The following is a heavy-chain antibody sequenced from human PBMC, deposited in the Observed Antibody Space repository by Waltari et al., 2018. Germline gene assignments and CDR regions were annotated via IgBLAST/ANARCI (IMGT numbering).Heavy chain of an antibody. CDR1: GGSISSYY. CDR2: IYYSGST. D-gene: IGHD6-19*01. J-gene: IGHJ4*02. V-gene: IGHV4-59*01. CDR3: ARFHTRIAVDYFDY. Sequence: QVQLQESGPGLVKPSETLSLTCTVSGGSISSYYWSWIRQPPGKGLEWIGYIYYSGSTNYNPSLKSRVTISVDTSKNQFSLKLSSVTAADTAVYYCARFHTRIAVDYFDYWGQGTLVTVSS.